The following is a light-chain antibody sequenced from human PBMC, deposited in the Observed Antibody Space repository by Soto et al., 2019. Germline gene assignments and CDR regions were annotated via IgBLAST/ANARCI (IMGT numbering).Light chain of an antibody. V-gene: IGKV1-8*01. CDR2: AAS. Sequence: AIRMTQSPSSFSASTGDRVTITCRASQGIRSYLAWYQQNPGKAPKLLIYAASTLQSGVPSRFSGSGSGTDLTLTISCLQSEDFPTYYGQQYYSYPFTFGPGTKVDIK. J-gene: IGKJ3*01. CDR1: QGIRSY. CDR3: QQYYSYPFT.